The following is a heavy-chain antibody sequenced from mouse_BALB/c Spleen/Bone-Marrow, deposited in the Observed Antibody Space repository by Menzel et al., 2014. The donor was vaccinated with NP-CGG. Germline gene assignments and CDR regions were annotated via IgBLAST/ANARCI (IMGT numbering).Heavy chain of an antibody. CDR2: IDPSDSET. V-gene: IGHV1S127*01. Sequence: QVQLQQPGPQVVRPGASVKISCKASGYSFTSYWMHWVKQRPGQGLEWIGMIDPSDSETRLNQKFKDKATLTVDKSSSTADMQHSSPASEDSAVYYCARVGLRLPYYFDYWGQGTTLTVSS. J-gene: IGHJ2*01. CDR1: GYSFTSYW. CDR3: ARVGLRLPYYFDY. D-gene: IGHD1-2*01.